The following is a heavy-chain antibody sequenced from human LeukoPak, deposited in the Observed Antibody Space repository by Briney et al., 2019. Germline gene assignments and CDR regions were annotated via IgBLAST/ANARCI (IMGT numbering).Heavy chain of an antibody. CDR1: GFTFSSYA. Sequence: GGSLRLSCAAPGFTFSSYAMSWVRQAPGKGLEWVSAISGSGGSTYYADSVKGRFTISRDNSKNTLYLQMNSLRAEDTAVYYCAKDRNDILTGHGPSGAEYFQHWGQGTLVTVSS. CDR3: AKDRNDILTGHGPSGAEYFQH. V-gene: IGHV3-23*01. J-gene: IGHJ1*01. CDR2: ISGSGGST. D-gene: IGHD3-9*01.